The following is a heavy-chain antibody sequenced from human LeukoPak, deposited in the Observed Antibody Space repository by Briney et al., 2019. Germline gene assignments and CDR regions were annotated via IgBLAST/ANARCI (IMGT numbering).Heavy chain of an antibody. CDR3: SIDTLSYFDY. V-gene: IGHV3-21*01. Sequence: GGSLRLSCGASGFTFSSYSMNWVRQAPGKGLEWVSSISSSSSSYISYADSVKGRFTISRDNAKNSVYLQMNSLRAGDTAVYYCSIDTLSYFDYWGQGTPVTVSS. D-gene: IGHD2-15*01. CDR2: ISSSSSSYI. CDR1: GFTFSSYS. J-gene: IGHJ4*02.